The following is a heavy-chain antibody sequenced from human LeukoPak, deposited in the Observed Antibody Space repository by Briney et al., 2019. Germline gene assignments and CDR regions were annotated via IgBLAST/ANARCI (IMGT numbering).Heavy chain of an antibody. V-gene: IGHV4-59*08. Sequence: PSETLSLTCAVYGGSISSYYWSWIRQPPGKGLEWIGYIYYSGSTNYNPSLKSRVTISVDTSKNQFSLKLSSVTAADTAVYYCARLTRGYDYVWGSYRYTESRTAYYFDYWGQGTLVTVSS. D-gene: IGHD3-16*02. J-gene: IGHJ4*02. CDR1: GGSISSYY. CDR2: IYYSGST. CDR3: ARLTRGYDYVWGSYRYTESRTAYYFDY.